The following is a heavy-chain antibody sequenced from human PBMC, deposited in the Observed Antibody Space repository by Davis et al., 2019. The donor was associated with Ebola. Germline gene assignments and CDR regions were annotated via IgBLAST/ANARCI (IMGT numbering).Heavy chain of an antibody. J-gene: IGHJ6*02. V-gene: IGHV3-13*01. CDR1: GFTFDDYA. D-gene: IGHD3-3*01. CDR3: ARDSGYYDFWSGYWPESPYGMDV. CDR2: IGTAGDT. Sequence: GGSLRLSCAASGFTFDDYAMHWVRQATGKGLEWVSAIGTAGDTYYPGSVKGRFTISRENAKNSLYLQMNSLRAGDTAVYYCARDSGYYDFWSGYWPESPYGMDVWGQGTTVTVSS.